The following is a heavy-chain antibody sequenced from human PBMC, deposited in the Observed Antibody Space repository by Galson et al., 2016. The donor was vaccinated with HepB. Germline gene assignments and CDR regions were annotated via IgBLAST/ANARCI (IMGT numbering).Heavy chain of an antibody. CDR3: ARSADTWVKDSYYGVDV. Sequence: SLRLSCAASGFTFSRFWMMWVRQAPGKGLEWVSTVVGDGGGTYYADSVKGRFTISRDDSKNTLYLQMNSLRGEDTAVYYCARSADTWVKDSYYGVDVWGQGTTVTVSS. V-gene: IGHV3-23*01. CDR1: GFTFSRFW. D-gene: IGHD3-22*01. J-gene: IGHJ6*02. CDR2: VVGDGGGT.